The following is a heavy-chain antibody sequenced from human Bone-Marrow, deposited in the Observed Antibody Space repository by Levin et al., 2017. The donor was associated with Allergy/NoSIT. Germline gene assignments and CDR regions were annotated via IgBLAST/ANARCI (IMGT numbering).Heavy chain of an antibody. Sequence: PSETLSLTCTVSGDSITSNSYHWGYMRQSPGKGLEWIGSIYQTGSAFYSPSLTSRVTISLDTSKKQFSLKLRSVTAADTAVYYCARLSSWFFGMDVWGHGTTVTVSS. V-gene: IGHV4-39*07. CDR2: IYQTGSA. CDR1: GDSITSNSYH. CDR3: ARLSSWFFGMDV. J-gene: IGHJ6*02. D-gene: IGHD6-13*01.